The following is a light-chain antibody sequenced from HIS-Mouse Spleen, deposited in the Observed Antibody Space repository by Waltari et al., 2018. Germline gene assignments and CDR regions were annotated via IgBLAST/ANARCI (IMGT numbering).Light chain of an antibody. CDR1: STNIGSNT. CDR3: AAWDDSLSGLYV. Sequence: QSVPTQPPSASGTPGQRVTISCSGSSTNIGSNTVYCHQQHPGTAPKLLIYRNNQRPSGVPDRFSGSKSGTSASLAISGLRSEDDADYYCAAWDDSLSGLYVFGTGTKVTVL. CDR2: RNN. V-gene: IGLV1-47*01. J-gene: IGLJ1*01.